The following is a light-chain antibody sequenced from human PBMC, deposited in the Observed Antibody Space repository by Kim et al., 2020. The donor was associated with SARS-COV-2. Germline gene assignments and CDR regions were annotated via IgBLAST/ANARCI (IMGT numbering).Light chain of an antibody. V-gene: IGLV3-21*04. CDR3: QVWDSSSDHRV. CDR1: NIGSKS. J-gene: IGLJ3*02. CDR2: YDS. Sequence: APGKTARITCGGNNIGSKSVPWYQQKPGQAPVLVIYYDSDRPSGIPERFSGSNSGNTATLTISRVEAGDEADYYCQVWDSSSDHRVFGGGTQLIVL.